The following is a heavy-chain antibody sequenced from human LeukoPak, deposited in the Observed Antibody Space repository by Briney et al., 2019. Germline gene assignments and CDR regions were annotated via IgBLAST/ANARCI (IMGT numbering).Heavy chain of an antibody. CDR2: ISGSGGST. CDR3: AKDNCSGGSCDFDY. Sequence: GGSLRLSCAASGFTFSSYAMSWVRQAPGKGLGWVPAISGSGGSTYYADSVKGRFTISRDNSKNTLYLQMNSLRAEDTAVYYCAKDNCSGGSCDFDYWGQGTLVTVSS. J-gene: IGHJ4*02. V-gene: IGHV3-23*01. CDR1: GFTFSSYA. D-gene: IGHD2-15*01.